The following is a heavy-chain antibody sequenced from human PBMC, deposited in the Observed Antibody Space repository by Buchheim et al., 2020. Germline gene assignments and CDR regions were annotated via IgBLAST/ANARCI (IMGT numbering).Heavy chain of an antibody. CDR2: ISYDGSNK. Sequence: QVQLVESGGGVVQPGRSLRLSCAASGFTFNSSGMHWVRQAPGKGLEWVAVISYDGSNKYCADSVKGRFTISRDNAKNSLYLQMNSLRDADTAVYYCARGRNWGSDYYYDYWGQGTL. CDR3: ARGRNWGSDYYYDY. J-gene: IGHJ4*02. CDR1: GFTFNSSG. D-gene: IGHD7-27*01. V-gene: IGHV3-30*03.